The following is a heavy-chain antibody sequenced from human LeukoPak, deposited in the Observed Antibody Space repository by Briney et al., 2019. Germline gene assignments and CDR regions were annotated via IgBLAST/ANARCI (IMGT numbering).Heavy chain of an antibody. CDR2: IIPIFGTA. CDR3: ARVGYCSSTSCYDY. D-gene: IGHD2-2*01. V-gene: IGHV1-69*06. Sequence: SVKVSCKASGGTFSSYAISWVRQAPGQGLEWMGGIIPIFGTANYAQKFQGRVTITADKSTSTACMELSSLRSEDTAVYYCARVGYCSSTSCYDYWGQGTLVTVSS. CDR1: GGTFSSYA. J-gene: IGHJ4*02.